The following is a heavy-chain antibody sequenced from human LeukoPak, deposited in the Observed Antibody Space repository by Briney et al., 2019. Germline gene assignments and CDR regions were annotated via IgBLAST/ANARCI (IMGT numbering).Heavy chain of an antibody. Sequence: GGSLRLSCAASGFTFSSYGMHWVRQAPGKGLEWVAFIRYDGSNKYYADSVKGRFTISRDNSKNTLYLQMNSLRAEDTAVYYCAKDGARDCSSTSCYMNDYWGQGTLVTVSS. D-gene: IGHD2-2*02. V-gene: IGHV3-30*02. J-gene: IGHJ4*02. CDR1: GFTFSSYG. CDR3: AKDGARDCSSTSCYMNDY. CDR2: IRYDGSNK.